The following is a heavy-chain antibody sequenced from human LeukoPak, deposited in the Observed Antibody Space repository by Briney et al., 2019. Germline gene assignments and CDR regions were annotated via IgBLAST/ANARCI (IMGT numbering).Heavy chain of an antibody. CDR3: ARDLYYDILTGPTRRYFDF. J-gene: IGHJ4*02. CDR1: GFTFSDYT. CDR2: ITIGSNFM. D-gene: IGHD3-9*01. V-gene: IGHV3-21*01. Sequence: GGSLRLSCVASGFTFSDYTMNWVRQAPGKGLEWVSSITIGSNFMYYADSVKGRFTTSRDNAKNSLYLQMNSLRAEDTAVYYCARDLYYDILTGPTRRYFDFWGQGTLVTVSS.